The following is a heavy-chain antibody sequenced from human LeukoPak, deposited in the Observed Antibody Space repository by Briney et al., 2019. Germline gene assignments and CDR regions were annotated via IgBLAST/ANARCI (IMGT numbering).Heavy chain of an antibody. J-gene: IGHJ3*02. Sequence: PGGSLRLSCAASGFTFSSYEMNWVRQAPGKGLEWVSYITSSGNTIYYADSVKGRFTISRDNAKNSLYLQMNSLRAEDTAVYYCARGEAYAAGPGSPTVRSGDAFDIWGQGTMVTVSS. V-gene: IGHV3-48*03. CDR2: ITSSGNTI. CDR3: ARGEAYAAGPGSPTVRSGDAFDI. D-gene: IGHD3-10*01. CDR1: GFTFSSYE.